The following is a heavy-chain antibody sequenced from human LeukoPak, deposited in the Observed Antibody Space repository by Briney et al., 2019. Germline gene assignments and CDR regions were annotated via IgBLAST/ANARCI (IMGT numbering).Heavy chain of an antibody. Sequence: GGSLRLSCVASGLTFSRYGMTWVRQAPGKGLEWVSRISGSGDNTYYTDSVKGRFTISRDNSKNTLYLQMNSLRDEDTAAYYCACSAQYSYYYYMDVWGKGTTVTASS. V-gene: IGHV3-23*01. CDR1: GLTFSRYG. J-gene: IGHJ6*03. CDR3: ACSAQYSYYYYMDV. CDR2: ISGSGDNT. D-gene: IGHD2/OR15-2a*01.